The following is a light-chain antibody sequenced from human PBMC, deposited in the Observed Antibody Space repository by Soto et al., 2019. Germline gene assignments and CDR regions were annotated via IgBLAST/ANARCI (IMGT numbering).Light chain of an antibody. CDR3: QQRHMWPIT. Sequence: EVVLTQSPVTLSLSPGERATLSCRASQSFRGLLAWYQQKPGQAPRPLIYDAYHRATGIPPRFSGRGSGTDFTLTISSLEPEDSAVYYCQQRHMWPITFGQGTRLEIK. CDR1: QSFRGL. V-gene: IGKV3-11*01. J-gene: IGKJ5*01. CDR2: DAY.